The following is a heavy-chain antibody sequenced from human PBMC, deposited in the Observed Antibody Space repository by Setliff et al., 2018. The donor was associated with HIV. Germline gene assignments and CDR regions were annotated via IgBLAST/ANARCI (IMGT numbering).Heavy chain of an antibody. Sequence: SETLSLTCAVYGGSFSDYQWSWVRQSPGKGLEWIGQINYSGTTRYNPSLGSRVTMSRDTSKNQFSLNLSSVTAADTAVYYCARTRGYCSATSCYALRGPDYWGQGTLVTVSS. J-gene: IGHJ4*02. CDR2: INYSGTT. D-gene: IGHD2-2*01. V-gene: IGHV4-34*01. CDR1: GGSFSDYQ. CDR3: ARTRGYCSATSCYALRGPDY.